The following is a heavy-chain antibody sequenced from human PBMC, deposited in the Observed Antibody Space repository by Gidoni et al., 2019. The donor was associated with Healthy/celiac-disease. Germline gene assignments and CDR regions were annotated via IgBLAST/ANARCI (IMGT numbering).Heavy chain of an antibody. CDR2: IYYSGST. D-gene: IGHD1-26*01. J-gene: IGHJ6*03. Sequence: QVQLQESGPGLVKPSQTLSLTCTVSGGSISSGGYYWSWIRQHPGKGLEWIGYIYYSGSTYYNPSLKSRVTISVDTSKNQFSLKLSSVTAADTAVYYCASGAYSGSHTPYYYYYMDVWGKGTTVTVSS. CDR3: ASGAYSGSHTPYYYYYMDV. CDR1: GGSISSGGYY. V-gene: IGHV4-31*03.